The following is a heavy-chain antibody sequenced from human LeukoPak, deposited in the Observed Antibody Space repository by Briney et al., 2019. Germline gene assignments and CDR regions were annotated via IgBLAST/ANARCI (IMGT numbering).Heavy chain of an antibody. CDR3: ARGLDYDFWSGYYTCAFDI. CDR2: INHSGGT. CDR1: GGSFSGYY. J-gene: IGHJ3*02. Sequence: PSETLSLTCAAYGGSFSGYYWSWIRQPPGKGLEWIGEINHSGGTNYNPSLKSRVTISVDTSKNQFSLKLSSVTAADTAVYYCARGLDYDFWSGYYTCAFDIWGQGTMVTVSS. D-gene: IGHD3-3*01. V-gene: IGHV4-34*01.